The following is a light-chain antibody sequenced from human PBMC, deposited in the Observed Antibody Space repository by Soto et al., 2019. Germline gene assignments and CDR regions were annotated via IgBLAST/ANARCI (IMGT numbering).Light chain of an antibody. CDR3: QQYNNWPPIT. Sequence: DRVMTQSPAPLSVSPGERATLSCRSSQSVSANLAWYQQKPGQAPRLLIYGASTRATGIPARFSGSGSGTEFTLTISSLQYEDFADYYCQQYNNWPPITCGKRTRLEIK. CDR1: QSVSAN. J-gene: IGKJ5*01. CDR2: GAS. V-gene: IGKV3-15*01.